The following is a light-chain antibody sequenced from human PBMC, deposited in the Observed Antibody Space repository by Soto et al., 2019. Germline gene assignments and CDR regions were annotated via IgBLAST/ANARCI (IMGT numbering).Light chain of an antibody. Sequence: DIQMTQSPSSLSASVGDRVTITCRASVGISNFLAWYQQKPGKVPKLLIYAASTLQSGVPSRFSGSGSGTDFTLTISGLQPEDVATYYCQKSNSAAWTFGQGTKVEIK. CDR1: VGISNF. CDR2: AAS. CDR3: QKSNSAAWT. J-gene: IGKJ1*01. V-gene: IGKV1-27*01.